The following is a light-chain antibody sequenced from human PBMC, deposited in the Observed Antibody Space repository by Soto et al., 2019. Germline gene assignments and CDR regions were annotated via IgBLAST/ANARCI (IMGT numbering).Light chain of an antibody. V-gene: IGKV3-20*01. J-gene: IGKJ4*01. CDR1: QSINSHY. CDR2: STS. CDR3: QHYLEIPLT. Sequence: FVLTQSPGTLSLSPGERATLSCRASQSINSHYLAWYQQRVGQAPRLLIHSTSSRATGIPDRFSGSGSGTDFTLTISNLQAEDVAVYYCQHYLEIPLTFGGGTKVDIK.